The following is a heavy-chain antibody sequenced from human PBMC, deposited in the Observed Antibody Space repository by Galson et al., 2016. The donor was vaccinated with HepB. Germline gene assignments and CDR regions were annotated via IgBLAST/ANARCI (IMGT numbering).Heavy chain of an antibody. Sequence: SVKVSCKASGYTFTSYGISWVRQAPGQGPEWMGWISAHNGNTNYAQKFPGRVTMTTDTSTRTAYMELRSLRSDDTAVYYCARGLTYYDIFTGPPGMDYWGQGTLVTVSS. CDR1: GYTFTSYG. J-gene: IGHJ4*02. CDR3: ARGLTYYDIFTGPPGMDY. V-gene: IGHV1-18*01. CDR2: ISAHNGNT. D-gene: IGHD3-9*01.